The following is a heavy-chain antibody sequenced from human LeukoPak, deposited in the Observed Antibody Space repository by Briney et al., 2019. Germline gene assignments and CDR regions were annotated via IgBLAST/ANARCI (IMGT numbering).Heavy chain of an antibody. CDR1: GYTFTSYY. Sequence: GASVKVSCKASGYTFTSYYMHWVRQAPGQGLEWMGIINPSGGSTSYAQKFQGRVTMTRDTSTSTVYMELSSLRSEDTAVYYCASPPADYYDSRDYFDYWGQGTLVTVSS. CDR2: INPSGGST. V-gene: IGHV1-46*01. D-gene: IGHD3-22*01. J-gene: IGHJ4*02. CDR3: ASPPADYYDSRDYFDY.